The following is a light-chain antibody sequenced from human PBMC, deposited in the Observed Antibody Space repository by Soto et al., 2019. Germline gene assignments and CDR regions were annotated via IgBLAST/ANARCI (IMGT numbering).Light chain of an antibody. Sequence: EFVLTQSPGTLSLSPGETATLSCRASQTVRNNYLAWYQQKPGQAPRLLIYDASSRATGIPDRFSGGGSGTDFTLTIGRLEPEDFAVYYCQQFSSYPLTFXGGTKVDIK. CDR2: DAS. V-gene: IGKV3-20*01. J-gene: IGKJ4*01. CDR1: QTVRNNY. CDR3: QQFSSYPLT.